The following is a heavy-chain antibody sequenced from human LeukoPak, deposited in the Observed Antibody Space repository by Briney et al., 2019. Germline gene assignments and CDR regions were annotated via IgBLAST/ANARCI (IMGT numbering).Heavy chain of an antibody. V-gene: IGHV1-2*06. Sequence: ASVKVSCKASGYSFSGHYIHWVRQAPGQGLEWMGQINPNSAASHYAQKFQDRVTMTSDTSINMAYMELRSLRSDDTAVYYCARGLIVVVPAAIGPQKQVDFDYWGQGTLVTVSS. CDR2: INPNSAAS. CDR1: GYSFSGHY. D-gene: IGHD2-2*01. CDR3: ARGLIVVVPAAIGPQKQVDFDY. J-gene: IGHJ4*02.